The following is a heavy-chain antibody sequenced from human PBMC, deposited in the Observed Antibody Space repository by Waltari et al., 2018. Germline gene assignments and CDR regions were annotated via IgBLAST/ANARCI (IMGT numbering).Heavy chain of an antibody. CDR1: GFTFSSYG. CDR2: IRYDGSNK. D-gene: IGHD2-2*01. Sequence: QVQLVESGGGVVQPGGSLRLSCAASGFTFSSYGMHWVRQAPGKGLEWVAFIRYDGSNKYYADSVKGRFTISRDNSKNTLYLQMNSRRAEDTAVYYCAKGPAAEPYYYYYYMDVWGKGTTVTVSS. V-gene: IGHV3-30*02. CDR3: AKGPAAEPYYYYYYMDV. J-gene: IGHJ6*03.